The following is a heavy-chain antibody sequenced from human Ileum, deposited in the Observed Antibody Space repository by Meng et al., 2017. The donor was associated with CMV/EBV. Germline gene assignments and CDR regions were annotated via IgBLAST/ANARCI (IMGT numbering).Heavy chain of an antibody. CDR1: GGSISSGDYY. CDR2: IYYSGST. V-gene: IGHV4-30-4*08. Sequence: QVPLQEAGPGPEKPYPTLPLTCTVPGGSISSGDYYWNWIRQPPGKGLEWIGYIYYSGSTYFNPSLKSRVTISVDTSKNQFSLKLNSVTAADTAVYYCARQEELWGYFDYWGQGTLVTVSS. CDR3: ARQEELWGYFDY. D-gene: IGHD1-7*01. J-gene: IGHJ4*02.